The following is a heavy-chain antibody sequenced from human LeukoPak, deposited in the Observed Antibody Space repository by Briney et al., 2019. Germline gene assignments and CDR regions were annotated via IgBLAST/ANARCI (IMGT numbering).Heavy chain of an antibody. D-gene: IGHD3-10*01. V-gene: IGHV4-39*01. Sequence: SETLSPTCTVSGGSISSSSYYWGWIRQPPVKGLEWIGNIFYSGSTHYSPSLKTRVTTPVDTSKNQFSLKLSSVTAADTAVYYCARHFQANSGSYQNWFDPWGQGTLVTVSS. CDR1: GGSISSSSYY. CDR2: IFYSGST. J-gene: IGHJ5*02. CDR3: ARHFQANSGSYQNWFDP.